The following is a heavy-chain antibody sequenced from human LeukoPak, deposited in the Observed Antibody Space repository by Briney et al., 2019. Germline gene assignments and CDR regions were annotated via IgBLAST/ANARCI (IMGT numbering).Heavy chain of an antibody. V-gene: IGHV3-23*01. CDR3: AKDDRIQTRRYSYNY. CDR1: GFTFSSYA. D-gene: IGHD5-18*01. CDR2: ISGSGGST. J-gene: IGHJ4*02. Sequence: GGSLRLSCAASGFTFSSYAMSWVRQAPGKGLEWVSVISGSGGSTSYADSVKGRFTISRDNSMNTLYLQMNSLRAEDTAVYYCAKDDRIQTRRYSYNYWGQGTLVTVSS.